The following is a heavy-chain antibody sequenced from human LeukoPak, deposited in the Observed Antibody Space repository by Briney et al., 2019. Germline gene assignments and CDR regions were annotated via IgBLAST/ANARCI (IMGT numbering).Heavy chain of an antibody. V-gene: IGHV4-59*01. J-gene: IGHJ4*02. CDR2: IYYNGST. CDR3: ARKGGLFDY. Sequence: SETLSLTCTVSGGSIRYYYWSWIRQSPGKGLEWIGYIYYNGSTNYKPSLKSRVTISVDMSKNQFSLKMSSVTAADTAVYYCARKGGLFDYWGQGRLVTVSS. CDR1: GGSIRYYY. D-gene: IGHD2-15*01.